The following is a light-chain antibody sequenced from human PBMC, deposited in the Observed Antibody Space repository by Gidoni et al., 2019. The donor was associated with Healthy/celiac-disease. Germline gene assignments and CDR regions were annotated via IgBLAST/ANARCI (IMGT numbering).Light chain of an antibody. V-gene: IGKV3-20*01. CDR1: QSVSSSY. J-gene: IGKJ1*01. Sequence: ELVLTQSAGTLSLSPGERATLSCRVSQSVSSSYLAWYQQKPGQAPRLLIYGASSRATGIPERFSGSGSGTDFTLTISSLEPEDFAVYYCQPYGRLQWTFGQGTKVEIK. CDR2: GAS. CDR3: QPYGRLQWT.